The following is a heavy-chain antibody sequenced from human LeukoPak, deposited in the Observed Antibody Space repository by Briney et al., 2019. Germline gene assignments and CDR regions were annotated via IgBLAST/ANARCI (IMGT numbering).Heavy chain of an antibody. J-gene: IGHJ6*02. CDR1: GYTFTSYG. V-gene: IGHV1-18*01. Sequence: ASVKVSCKASGYTFTSYGISWVRQAPGQGLEWMGWISAYNGNTNYAQKLQGRVTMTTDTSTSTAYRELRSLRSDDTAVYYCARESGYDVYYYYGMDVWGQGNTVTVSS. CDR3: ARESGYDVYYYYGMDV. CDR2: ISAYNGNT. D-gene: IGHD3-3*01.